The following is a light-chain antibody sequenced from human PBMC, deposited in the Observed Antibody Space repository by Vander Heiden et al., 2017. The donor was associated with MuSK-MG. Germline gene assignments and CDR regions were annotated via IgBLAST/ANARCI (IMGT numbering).Light chain of an antibody. V-gene: IGKV3-11*01. CDR1: QSVSSY. CDR3: HQDCNWPRT. CDR2: AAS. J-gene: IGKJ1*01. Sequence: EIVLTQSPATLSVSPGERATLSCRASQSVSSYLAWYQQKPGQAPRLLIYAASTSATPIPARFSGTGSGTAFTLTIISLESEDFAVYYCHQDCNWPRTFGQGTKVEIK.